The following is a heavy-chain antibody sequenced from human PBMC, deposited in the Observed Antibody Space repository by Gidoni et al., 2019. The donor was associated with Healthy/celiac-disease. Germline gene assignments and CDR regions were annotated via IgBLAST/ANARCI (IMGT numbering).Heavy chain of an antibody. D-gene: IGHD4-4*01. CDR1: GFTFSSYG. V-gene: IGHV3-33*01. Sequence: QVQLVESGGGVVQPGRSLRLSCAASGFTFSSYGMHWVRQAPGKGLEWVAVIWYDGSNKYYADSVKGRFTISRDNSKNTLYLQMNSLRAEDTAVYYCAFDYSNYDSRYGMDVWGQGTTVTVSS. J-gene: IGHJ6*02. CDR2: IWYDGSNK. CDR3: AFDYSNYDSRYGMDV.